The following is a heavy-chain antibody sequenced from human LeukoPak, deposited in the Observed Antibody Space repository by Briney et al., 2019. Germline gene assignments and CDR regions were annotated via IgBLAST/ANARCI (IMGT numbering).Heavy chain of an antibody. CDR1: GGSISSYY. CDR2: IYYSGST. V-gene: IGHV4-59*01. D-gene: IGHD1-26*01. J-gene: IGHJ4*02. Sequence: SETLSLTCTVSGGSISSYYWSWIRQPPGKGLEWIGYIYYSGSTNYNPSLKSRVTISVGTSKNQFSLKLSSVTAADTAVYYCARAGRSGSYDYWGQGTLVTVSS. CDR3: ARAGRSGSYDY.